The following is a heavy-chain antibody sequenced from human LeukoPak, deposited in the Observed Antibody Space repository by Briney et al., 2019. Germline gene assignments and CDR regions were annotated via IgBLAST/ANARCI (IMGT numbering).Heavy chain of an antibody. Sequence: SVKVSCKASGGTFSSYTISWVRQAPGQGLEWMGRIIPILGIANYAQKFQGRVTITADKSTSTAYMELSSLRSEDTAVYYCARSPRPDYDFWSGYYNPLDYWGQGTLVTVSS. CDR3: ARSPRPDYDFWSGYYNPLDY. CDR2: IIPILGIA. J-gene: IGHJ4*02. V-gene: IGHV1-69*02. CDR1: GGTFSSYT. D-gene: IGHD3-3*01.